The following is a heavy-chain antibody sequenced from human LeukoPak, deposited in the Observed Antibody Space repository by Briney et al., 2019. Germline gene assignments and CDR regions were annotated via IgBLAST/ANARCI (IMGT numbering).Heavy chain of an antibody. J-gene: IGHJ4*02. CDR1: GFTFSSYG. Sequence: RAEGSLRLSCAASGFTFSSYGMHWVRQAPGKGLEWVAVISYDGSNKYYADSVKGRFTISRDNSKNTLYLQMNSLRAEDTAVYYCAKDLEPQLVGAADYWGQGTLVTVSS. CDR2: ISYDGSNK. V-gene: IGHV3-30*18. D-gene: IGHD1-26*01. CDR3: AKDLEPQLVGAADY.